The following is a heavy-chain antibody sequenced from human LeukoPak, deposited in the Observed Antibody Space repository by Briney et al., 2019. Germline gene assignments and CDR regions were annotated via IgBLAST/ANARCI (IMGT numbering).Heavy chain of an antibody. CDR2: IKPDGVET. Sequence: PGGSLRLSCEASGFTFNRHWMSWVRQVPGKRLEWVANIKPDGVETFYPDSVKGRFTISRDNAKNSLFLQMNSLRVEDTAVYYCARDNDGRDVWGKGTTVTVSS. CDR3: ARDNDGRDV. V-gene: IGHV3-7*01. J-gene: IGHJ6*04. CDR1: GFTFNRHW. D-gene: IGHD2-8*01.